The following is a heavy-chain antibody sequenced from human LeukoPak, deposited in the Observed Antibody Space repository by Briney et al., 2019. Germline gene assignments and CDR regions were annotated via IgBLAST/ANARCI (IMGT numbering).Heavy chain of an antibody. CDR3: ASSRYGGNSMDSDY. J-gene: IGHJ4*02. CDR2: IYYSGST. CDR1: AGSISSYY. Sequence: PSETLSLTCPVAAGSISSYYWSWIRQPPGKGLEWLGSIYYSGSTNYNPSLKSRVTISVDTAKNQFSLKLRSVTAADTAVYYCASSRYGGNSMDSDYWGQGTLVTVSS. D-gene: IGHD4-23*01. V-gene: IGHV4-59*01.